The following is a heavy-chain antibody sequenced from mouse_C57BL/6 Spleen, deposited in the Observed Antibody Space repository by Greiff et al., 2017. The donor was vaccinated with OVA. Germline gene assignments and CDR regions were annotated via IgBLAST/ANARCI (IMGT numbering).Heavy chain of an antibody. D-gene: IGHD4-1*01. CDR1: GYTFTDYN. V-gene: IGHV1-18*01. CDR2: INPNNGGT. J-gene: IGHJ1*03. CDR3: ARRRPSYGYFDV. Sequence: EVQLQESGPELVKPGASVKIPCKASGYTFTDYNMDWVKQSHGKSLEWIGDINPNNGGTIYNQKFKGKATLTVDKSSSTAYMELRSLTSEDTAVYYCARRRPSYGYFDVWGTGTTVTVSS.